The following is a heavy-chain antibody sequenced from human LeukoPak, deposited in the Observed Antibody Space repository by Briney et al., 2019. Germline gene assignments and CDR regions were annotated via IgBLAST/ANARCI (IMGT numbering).Heavy chain of an antibody. J-gene: IGHJ4*02. CDR3: ARDSNWNDYFDY. CDR1: GFTFSSYS. D-gene: IGHD1-1*01. CDR2: ISSSSSYI. Sequence: GGPLRLSCAASGFTFSSYSMNWVRQAPGKGLEWVSSISSSSSYIYYADSVKGRFTISRDNAKNSLYLQMNSLRAEDTAVYYCARDSNWNDYFDYWGQGTLVTVSS. V-gene: IGHV3-21*01.